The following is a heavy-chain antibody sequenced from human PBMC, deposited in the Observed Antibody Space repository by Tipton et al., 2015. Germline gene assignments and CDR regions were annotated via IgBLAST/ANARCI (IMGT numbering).Heavy chain of an antibody. Sequence: TLSLTCTVSGVSISSRNWWSWVRQPPGKGLEWIGDIHYSGTTNYNPSLRSRVTTSADTSKSQFSLKLHSVTAADTGAYFCARVRGAARADYWGQGTLVTVSS. CDR2: IHYSGTT. D-gene: IGHD6-6*01. J-gene: IGHJ4*02. CDR3: ARVRGAARADY. CDR1: GVSISSRNW. V-gene: IGHV4-4*01.